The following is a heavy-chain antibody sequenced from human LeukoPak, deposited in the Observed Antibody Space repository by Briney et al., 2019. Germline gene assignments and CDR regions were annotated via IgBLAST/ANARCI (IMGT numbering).Heavy chain of an antibody. CDR3: ARGPPSSS. D-gene: IGHD6-6*01. J-gene: IGHJ4*02. Sequence: PGGSLRLSCAASRFCISNNYMSWVRQAPGKGLEWVSVIYSGDNTYYADSVKGRFTISRDNSKNTLSLQMNSLRAEDTAVYYCARGPPSSSWGQGTLVTVSS. V-gene: IGHV3-53*01. CDR2: IYSGDNT. CDR1: RFCISNNY.